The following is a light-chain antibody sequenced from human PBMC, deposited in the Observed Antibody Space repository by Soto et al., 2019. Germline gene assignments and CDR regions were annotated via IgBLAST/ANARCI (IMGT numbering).Light chain of an antibody. V-gene: IGKV1-39*01. CDR1: QTVSIF. CDR2: GAS. J-gene: IGKJ2*01. CDR3: QHSHINPYT. Sequence: DIQMTQSPSSLSAAVGDRVTITCRASQTVSIFLNWYQQRPGQAPQLLVYGASTLQSGVPVRFSGSGSGTDFTLTISSLQPEDSATYYCQHSHINPYTFGQGTSLDIK.